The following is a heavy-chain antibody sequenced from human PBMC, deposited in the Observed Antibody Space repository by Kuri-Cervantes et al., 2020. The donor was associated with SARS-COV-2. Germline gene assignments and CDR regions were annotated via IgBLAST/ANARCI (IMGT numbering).Heavy chain of an antibody. CDR2: INPSGGST. CDR1: GYTFTSYY. V-gene: IGHV1-46*03. Sequence: ASVKVSCKASGYTFTSYYMHWVRQAPGQGLEWMGIINPSGGSTSYAQKFQGRVTMTRDTSTSTVYMELSSLRSEDTAVYYCASSRYCSGGSCYSDWFDPWGQGTLVNVSS. D-gene: IGHD2-15*01. CDR3: ASSRYCSGGSCYSDWFDP. J-gene: IGHJ5*02.